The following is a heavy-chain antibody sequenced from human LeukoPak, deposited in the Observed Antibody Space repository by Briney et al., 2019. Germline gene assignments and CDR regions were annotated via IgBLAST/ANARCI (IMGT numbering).Heavy chain of an antibody. V-gene: IGHV4-59*12. J-gene: IGHJ5*02. Sequence: SETLSLTCAVYGGSFSGDFWSWIRQPPGKGLEWIGYIYYSGSTYYNPSLKSRVTISVDTSKNQFSLKLSSATAADTAVYYCAREKARPNWFDPWGQGTLVTVSS. CDR1: GGSFSGDF. CDR2: IYYSGST. CDR3: AREKARPNWFDP. D-gene: IGHD6-6*01.